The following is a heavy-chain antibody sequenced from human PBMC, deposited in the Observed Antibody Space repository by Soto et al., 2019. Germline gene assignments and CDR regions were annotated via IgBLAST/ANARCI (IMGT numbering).Heavy chain of an antibody. V-gene: IGHV3-21*01. CDR2: ISSSSSYI. Sequence: PGGSLRLSCAASGFTLSSYSMNWVRQAPGKGLEWVSSISSSSSYIYYADSVKGRFTISRDNAKNSLYLQMNSLRAEDTAVYYCARAVVVAAYYYYGMDVWGQGTTVTVSS. CDR3: ARAVVVAAYYYYGMDV. D-gene: IGHD2-15*01. CDR1: GFTLSSYS. J-gene: IGHJ6*02.